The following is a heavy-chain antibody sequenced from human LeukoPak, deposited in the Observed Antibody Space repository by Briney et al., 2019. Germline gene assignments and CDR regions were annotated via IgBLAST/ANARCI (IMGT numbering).Heavy chain of an antibody. Sequence: SETLSLTCTVSSGSIGSSSNYWGWIRRAPGKGLEWIGNVYYSGSTFYNPSLKSRVTISVDTSKNQFSLKLRSVTAADTAIYYRVRASFNVVFGNWFDPWGQGTLVTVSS. J-gene: IGHJ5*02. CDR1: SGSIGSSSNY. V-gene: IGHV4-39*01. D-gene: IGHD2-8*01. CDR2: VYYSGST. CDR3: VRASFNVVFGNWFDP.